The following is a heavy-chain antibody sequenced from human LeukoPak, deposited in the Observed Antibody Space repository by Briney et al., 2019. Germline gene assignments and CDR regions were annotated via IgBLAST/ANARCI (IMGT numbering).Heavy chain of an antibody. CDR2: IWYDGSNK. CDR3: ARDALYCSSTSCYYYGMDV. D-gene: IGHD2-2*01. J-gene: IGHJ6*02. CDR1: GFTFSSYG. Sequence: GGSLRLSCAASGFTFSSYGMHWVRQAPGKGLEWVAVIWYDGSNKYYADSVKGRFTISRDNSKNTLYLKMNSLRAEDRAVYYCARDALYCSSTSCYYYGMDVWGQGTTVTVSS. V-gene: IGHV3-33*01.